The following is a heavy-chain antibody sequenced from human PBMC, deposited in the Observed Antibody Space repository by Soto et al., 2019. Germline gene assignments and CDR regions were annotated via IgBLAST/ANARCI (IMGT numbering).Heavy chain of an antibody. CDR1: GGSISSSSYY. CDR3: ARQRLAAAGTGYYYGMDV. CDR2: IYYSGST. J-gene: IGHJ6*02. D-gene: IGHD6-13*01. Sequence: SETLSLTCTVSGGSISSSSYYWGWIRQPPGKGLEWIGSIYYSGSTYYNPSLKSRVTISVDTSKNQFSLKLSSVTAADTAVYYCARQRLAAAGTGYYYGMDVWGPGTTVTVSS. V-gene: IGHV4-39*01.